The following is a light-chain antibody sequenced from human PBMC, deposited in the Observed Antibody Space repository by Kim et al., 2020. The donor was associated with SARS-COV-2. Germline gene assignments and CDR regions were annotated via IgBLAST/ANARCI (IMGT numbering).Light chain of an antibody. CDR2: QDS. CDR1: KLGDKY. CDR3: QAWDSSTVV. Sequence: SYELTRPPSVSVSPGQTASITCSGDKLGDKYACWYQQKPGQSPVLVIYQDSKRPSGIPERFSGSNSGNTATLTISGTQAMDEADYYCQAWDSSTVVF. J-gene: IGLJ2*01. V-gene: IGLV3-1*01.